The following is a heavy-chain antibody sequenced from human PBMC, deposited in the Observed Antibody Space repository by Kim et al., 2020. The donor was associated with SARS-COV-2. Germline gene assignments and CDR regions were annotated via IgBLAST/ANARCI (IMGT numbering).Heavy chain of an antibody. CDR2: ISSSGSTI. CDR3: AREGVGGIAAAGRFFYYYGMDV. Sequence: GGSLRLSCAASGFTFSSYEMNWVRQAPGKGLEWVSYISSSGSTIYYADSVKGRFTISRDNAKNSLYLQMNSLRAEDTAVYYCAREGVGGIAAAGRFFYYYGMDVWGQGTTVTVSS. CDR1: GFTFSSYE. J-gene: IGHJ6*02. V-gene: IGHV3-48*03. D-gene: IGHD6-13*01.